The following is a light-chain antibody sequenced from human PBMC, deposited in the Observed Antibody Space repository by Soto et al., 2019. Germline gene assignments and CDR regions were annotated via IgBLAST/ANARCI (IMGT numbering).Light chain of an antibody. J-gene: IGKJ1*01. V-gene: IGKV1-39*01. CDR3: QQSYSSPWT. CDR2: RAS. CDR1: QSISTY. Sequence: DIQMTQSPSSLSASVGDRVTISCRASQSISTYLNWYQQKLGAAPRLLISRASSVKSGVPPRFGASGSGRDFTLTISSLRPEDIGTYFCQQSYSSPWTFGPGTKVDIK.